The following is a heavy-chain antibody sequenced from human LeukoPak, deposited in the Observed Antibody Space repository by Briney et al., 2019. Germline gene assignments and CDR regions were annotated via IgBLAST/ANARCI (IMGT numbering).Heavy chain of an antibody. Sequence: GGSLSLSCAASGFTFSSYWMSWVRQAPGKGLEWVANIKQDGSEKYYVDSVKGRFTISRDNAKNSLYLQMNSLRAEDTAVYYCARAQRGYYYDSSGYPLGYWGQGTLVTVSS. D-gene: IGHD3-22*01. CDR2: IKQDGSEK. J-gene: IGHJ4*02. CDR1: GFTFSSYW. CDR3: ARAQRGYYYDSSGYPLGY. V-gene: IGHV3-7*01.